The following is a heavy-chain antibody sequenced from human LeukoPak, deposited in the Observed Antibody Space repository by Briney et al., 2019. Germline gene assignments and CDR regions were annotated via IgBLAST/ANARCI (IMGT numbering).Heavy chain of an antibody. CDR1: GGSISSSNW. CDR3: ARGYSYGYYNWFDP. J-gene: IGHJ5*02. Sequence: SETLSLTCAVSGGSISSSNWWRWVRQPPGKGLEWIGEIYHSGSTNYNPSLKSRVTISVDTSKNQFSLKLSSVTAADTAVYYCARGYSYGYYNWFDPWGQGTLVTVSS. V-gene: IGHV4-4*02. CDR2: IYHSGST. D-gene: IGHD5-18*01.